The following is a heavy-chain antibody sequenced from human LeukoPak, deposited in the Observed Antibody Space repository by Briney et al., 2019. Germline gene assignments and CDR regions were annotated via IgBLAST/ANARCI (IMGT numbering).Heavy chain of an antibody. CDR2: IYYSGST. CDR1: GGSISSFY. Sequence: PSETLSLTCTVSGGSISSFYWSWIRQPPGKGLEWIGYIYYSGSTNYNPSLKSRATISVDTFNNQFSLTLTSVTAADTAVYYCARGHYDFNTWGQGTLVTVSS. CDR3: ARGHYDFNT. D-gene: IGHD3/OR15-3a*01. V-gene: IGHV4-59*08. J-gene: IGHJ5*02.